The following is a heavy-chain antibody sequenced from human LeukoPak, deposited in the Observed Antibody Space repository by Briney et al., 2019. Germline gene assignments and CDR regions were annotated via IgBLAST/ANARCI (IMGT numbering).Heavy chain of an antibody. J-gene: IGHJ4*02. Sequence: ASVKVSCKASGYTFTGSYMHWVRQAPGQGLEWVGRINPNSGGTSFAQKFQGSVTMTKDTYISTAYMKLSRLRSDDTAVYYCARGLENFDCWGQGTLVTVSS. CDR1: GYTFTGSY. CDR3: ARGLENFDC. D-gene: IGHD4-11*01. CDR2: INPNSGGT. V-gene: IGHV1-2*06.